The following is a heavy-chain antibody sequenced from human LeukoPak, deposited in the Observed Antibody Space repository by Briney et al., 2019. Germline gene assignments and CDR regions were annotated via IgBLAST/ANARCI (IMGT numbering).Heavy chain of an antibody. D-gene: IGHD1-26*01. V-gene: IGHV1-18*01. J-gene: IGHJ3*02. CDR1: GYTFTSYG. CDR3: ATGSYLYDAFDI. Sequence: GASVKVSCKASGYTFTSYGISWVRQAPGQGLEWMGWISAYNGNTNFAQKFQGRVTMTRDTSTSTAYMEMSRLRLDDTAVYYCATGSYLYDAFDIWGQGTMVTVSS. CDR2: ISAYNGNT.